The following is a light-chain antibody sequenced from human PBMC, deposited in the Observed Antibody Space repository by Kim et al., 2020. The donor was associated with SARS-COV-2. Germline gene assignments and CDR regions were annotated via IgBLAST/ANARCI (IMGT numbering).Light chain of an antibody. J-gene: IGKJ2*01. CDR3: MQGTHWR. V-gene: IGKV2-30*02. CDR2: KVS. CDR1: QSLVHSDGNTY. Sequence: DVVMTQSPLSLPVTLGQPASISCRSSQSLVHSDGNTYLNWFQQRPGKSPRRLIYKVSNRDSGVPDRFSGSGSGTDFTLKISRVEAEDVGVYYCMQGTHWRFGQGTKLE.